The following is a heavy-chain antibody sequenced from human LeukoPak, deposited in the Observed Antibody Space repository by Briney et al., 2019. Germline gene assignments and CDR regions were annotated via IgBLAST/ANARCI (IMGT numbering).Heavy chain of an antibody. J-gene: IGHJ5*02. CDR3: ANLYGSGSYDRDNWFDP. Sequence: ASVKVSCKASGYTFTGYYMHWVRQAPGQGLEWMGWINPNSGGTNYAQKFQGRVTMTRDTSISTAYMELSRLRSDDTAVYYCANLYGSGSYDRDNWFDPWGQGTLVTVSS. V-gene: IGHV1-2*02. D-gene: IGHD3-10*01. CDR1: GYTFTGYY. CDR2: INPNSGGT.